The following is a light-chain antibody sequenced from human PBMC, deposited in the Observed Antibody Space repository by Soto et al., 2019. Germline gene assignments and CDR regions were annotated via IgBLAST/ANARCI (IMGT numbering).Light chain of an antibody. Sequence: EIVLTQSPATLSLSPGERATLSCRASQSVSSYLAWYQQKPGQAPRLLIYDASKRATGIPAKFSGSGSRTYFTLTISSLEPEDFSLYYCQQRSNSYTFGQGTKLEIK. CDR2: DAS. CDR1: QSVSSY. CDR3: QQRSNSYT. J-gene: IGKJ2*01. V-gene: IGKV3-11*01.